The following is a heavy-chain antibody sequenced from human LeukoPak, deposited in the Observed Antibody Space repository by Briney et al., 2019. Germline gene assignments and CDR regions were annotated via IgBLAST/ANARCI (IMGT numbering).Heavy chain of an antibody. CDR2: INHSGST. Sequence: SETLSLTCAVYGGSFSGYYWSWIRQPPGKGLEWIGEINHSGSTNYNPSLKSRVTISVDTSKNQVSLKLSSVTAADTAVYYCARGHGRRYWYFDLWGRGTLVTVSS. V-gene: IGHV4-34*01. J-gene: IGHJ2*01. D-gene: IGHD4-17*01. CDR3: ARGHGRRYWYFDL. CDR1: GGSFSGYY.